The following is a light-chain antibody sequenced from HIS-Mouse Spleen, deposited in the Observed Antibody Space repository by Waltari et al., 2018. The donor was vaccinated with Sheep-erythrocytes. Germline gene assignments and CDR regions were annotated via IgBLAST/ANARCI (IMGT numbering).Light chain of an antibody. Sequence: QSALTQPPSASGSPGQSVTISCTGTSSDLGGYNYVSWYQQHPGKAPKHMIYEVSKRPSGVPDRFSGSKSGNTASLTVSGLQAEDEADYYCSSYAGSNNYVFGTGTKVTVL. CDR2: EVS. J-gene: IGLJ1*01. CDR3: SSYAGSNNYV. V-gene: IGLV2-8*01. CDR1: SSDLGGYNY.